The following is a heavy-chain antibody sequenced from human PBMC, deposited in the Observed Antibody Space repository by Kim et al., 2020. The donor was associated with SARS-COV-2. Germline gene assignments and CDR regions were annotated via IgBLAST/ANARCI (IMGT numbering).Heavy chain of an antibody. CDR2: IYYSGST. V-gene: IGHV4-31*03. CDR3: ARDMEGGGANVNP. J-gene: IGHJ5*02. Sequence: SETLSLTCTVSGGSISSGGYYWSWIRQHPGKGLEWIGYIYYSGSTYYNPSLKSRVTISVDTSKNQFSLKLSSVTAADTAVYYCARDMEGGGANVNPWGQGTLVTVSS. D-gene: IGHD3-16*02. CDR1: GGSISSGGYY.